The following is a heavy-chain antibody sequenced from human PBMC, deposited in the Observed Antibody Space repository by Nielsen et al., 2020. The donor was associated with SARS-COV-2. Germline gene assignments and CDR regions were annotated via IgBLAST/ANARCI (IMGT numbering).Heavy chain of an antibody. CDR2: IYYSGST. Sequence: GSLRLSCTVSGGSISSSSYYWGWIRQPPGKGLEWIGSIYYSGSTYYNPSLKSRVTISVDTSKNQFSLKLSSVTAADTAVYYCARQEYYDSIGYWGQGTLVTVSS. J-gene: IGHJ4*02. V-gene: IGHV4-39*01. CDR1: GGSISSSSYY. D-gene: IGHD3-22*01. CDR3: ARQEYYDSIGY.